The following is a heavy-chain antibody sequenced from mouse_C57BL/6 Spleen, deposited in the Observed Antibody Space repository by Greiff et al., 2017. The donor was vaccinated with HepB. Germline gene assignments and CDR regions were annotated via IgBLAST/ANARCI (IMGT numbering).Heavy chain of an antibody. CDR1: GYTFTSYG. Sequence: VQLQQSGAELARPGASVKLSCKASGYTFTSYGISWVKQRTGQGLEWIGEIYPRSGNTYYNEKFKGKATLTADKSSSTAYMELRSLTSEDSAVYLCARGYGSSLNWYFDVWGTGTTVTVSS. J-gene: IGHJ1*03. CDR3: ARGYGSSLNWYFDV. D-gene: IGHD1-1*01. V-gene: IGHV1-81*01. CDR2: IYPRSGNT.